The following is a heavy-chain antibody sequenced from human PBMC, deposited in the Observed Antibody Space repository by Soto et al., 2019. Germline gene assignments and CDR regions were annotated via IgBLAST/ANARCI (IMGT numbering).Heavy chain of an antibody. J-gene: IGHJ4*02. CDR3: ATREPGHY. Sequence: ASVKVSCKVPENTLTELTIDWLRQAPGKGLEWMGRSAPEEGEPSYPQKFQGRVTMTRDTSTSTVYMELSSLRSEDTAVYYCATREPGHYWGQGTLVTVS. CDR1: ENTLTELT. V-gene: IGHV1-24*01. CDR2: SAPEEGEP.